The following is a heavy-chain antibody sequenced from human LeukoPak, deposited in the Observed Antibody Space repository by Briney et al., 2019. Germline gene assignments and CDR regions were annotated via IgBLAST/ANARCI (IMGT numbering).Heavy chain of an antibody. J-gene: IGHJ4*02. CDR3: VRFSDY. CDR2: IYPGDSDT. CDR1: GYSFTNYW. V-gene: IGHV5-51*01. Sequence: GEPLKISCKGSGYSFTNYWIGWVRQMPGKGLEWMGIIYPGDSDTTYSPSFQGQVTISADKSINTAYLQWGSLKASDTAMYYCVRFSDYWGQGTLVTVSS.